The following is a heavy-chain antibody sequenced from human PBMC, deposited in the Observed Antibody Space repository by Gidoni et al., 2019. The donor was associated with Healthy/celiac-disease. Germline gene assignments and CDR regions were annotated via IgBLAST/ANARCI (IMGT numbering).Heavy chain of an antibody. D-gene: IGHD3-10*01. CDR2: IYYSGST. V-gene: IGHV4-39*01. CDR3: ARLRFGELLMEGDYSGWYFDY. J-gene: IGHJ4*02. Sequence: QLQLQESGPGLVKPSETLSLTCTVSGGSISSSSYYRGWIRQPPGKGLEWIGSIYYSGSTYYNPSLKSRVTISVDTSKNQFSLKLSSVTAADTAVYYCARLRFGELLMEGDYSGWYFDYWGQGTLVTVSS. CDR1: GGSISSSSYY.